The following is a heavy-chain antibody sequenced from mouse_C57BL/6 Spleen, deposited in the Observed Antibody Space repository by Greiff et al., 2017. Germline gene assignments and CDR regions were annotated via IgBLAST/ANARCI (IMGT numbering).Heavy chain of an antibody. J-gene: IGHJ3*01. V-gene: IGHV1-61*01. CDR2: IYPSDSET. D-gene: IGHD1-1*01. Sequence: QVQLQQPGAELVRPGSSVKLSCKASGYTFTSYWMDWVKQRPGQGLEWIGNIYPSDSETHYNQKFKDKATLTVDKSSSTAYMQLSSLTSEDSAVYYCAREDYGSSPAWFAYWGQGTLVTVSA. CDR3: AREDYGSSPAWFAY. CDR1: GYTFTSYW.